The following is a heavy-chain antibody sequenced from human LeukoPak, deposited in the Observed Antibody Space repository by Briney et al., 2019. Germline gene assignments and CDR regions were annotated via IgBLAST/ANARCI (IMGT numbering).Heavy chain of an antibody. Sequence: GRSLTLSCLPSGFTLSRYCMQWVRPAAGRGREWVGGVSYDGSNKYYADSEKGRFTISRDNSKTTLYLQMNSLRAEDTAVYYCAGAAEYSSSWPYDYWGQGTLVIVSS. D-gene: IGHD6-13*01. V-gene: IGHV3-30*03. J-gene: IGHJ4*02. CDR1: GFTLSRYC. CDR3: AGAAEYSSSWPYDY. CDR2: VSYDGSNK.